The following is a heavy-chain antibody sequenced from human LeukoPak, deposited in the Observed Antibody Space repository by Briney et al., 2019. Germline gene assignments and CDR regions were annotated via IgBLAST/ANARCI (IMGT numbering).Heavy chain of an antibody. V-gene: IGHV3-33*06. D-gene: IGHD2-8*01. Sequence: GGSLRLSCAASGFTFSIYGMHWVRQAPGKGLEWVAVIWNDGSNKYYADSVKGRFTISRDNSKNTLYVQMNSLRAEDTAVYYCAKGYCAKGSCQYYFDYWGQGTLVTVSS. CDR1: GFTFSIYG. CDR2: IWNDGSNK. CDR3: AKGYCAKGSCQYYFDY. J-gene: IGHJ4*02.